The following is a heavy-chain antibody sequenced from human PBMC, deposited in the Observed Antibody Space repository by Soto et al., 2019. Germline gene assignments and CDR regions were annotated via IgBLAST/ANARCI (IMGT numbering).Heavy chain of an antibody. CDR3: ARGADIVVVVAATLSSWFDP. Sequence: QVQLVQSGAEVKKPGASVKVSCKASGYTFTGYYMHWVRQAPGQGLEWMGWINPNSGGTNYAQKFQGWVTMTRDTSISTAYMELSRLRSDDTAVHYCARGADIVVVVAATLSSWFDPWGQGTLVTVSS. V-gene: IGHV1-2*04. J-gene: IGHJ5*02. CDR2: INPNSGGT. CDR1: GYTFTGYY. D-gene: IGHD2-15*01.